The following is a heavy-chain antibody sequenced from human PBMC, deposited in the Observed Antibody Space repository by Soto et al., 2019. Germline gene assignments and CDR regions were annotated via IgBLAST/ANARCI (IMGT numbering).Heavy chain of an antibody. Sequence: GKGLEWVAVIAYDGSNKYYADSVKGRFTISRDNSKNTLYLQMNSLRAEDTAVYYCAKAWFGELLAGFAYWGHGTLVTVSS. V-gene: IGHV3-30*18. J-gene: IGHJ4*01. CDR2: IAYDGSNK. D-gene: IGHD3-10*01. CDR3: AKAWFGELLAGFAY.